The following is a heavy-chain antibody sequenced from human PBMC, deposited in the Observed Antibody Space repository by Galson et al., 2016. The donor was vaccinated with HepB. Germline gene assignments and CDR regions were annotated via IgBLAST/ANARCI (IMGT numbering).Heavy chain of an antibody. J-gene: IGHJ4*02. Sequence: SVKVSCKASGGTFSTYVISWVRQAPGQGLEWMGGIIPLFGTANYAQKFQGRVTITADKSASTVYMKLSSLRSEDTAVYYCARAGGGNHRPLDYWGQGTLVTVSS. CDR1: GGTFSTYV. CDR2: IIPLFGTA. CDR3: ARAGGGNHRPLDY. D-gene: IGHD4-23*01. V-gene: IGHV1-69*06.